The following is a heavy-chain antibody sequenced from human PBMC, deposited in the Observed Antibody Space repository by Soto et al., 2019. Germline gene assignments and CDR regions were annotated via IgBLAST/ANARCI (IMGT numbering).Heavy chain of an antibody. CDR3: AREWEVTGYWYFDL. CDR2: ISTAGNP. Sequence: EVQLVESGGGLVQPGGSLRLSCAASGFTVSSHDKHWVRQTTGKGLEWVSAISTAGNPHYLDSVKGRFTISRENAKNSLYLQMNSLTAGDTAVYYCAREWEVTGYWYFDLWGRGTLVTVSS. D-gene: IGHD2-21*02. CDR1: GFTVSSHD. V-gene: IGHV3-13*05. J-gene: IGHJ2*01.